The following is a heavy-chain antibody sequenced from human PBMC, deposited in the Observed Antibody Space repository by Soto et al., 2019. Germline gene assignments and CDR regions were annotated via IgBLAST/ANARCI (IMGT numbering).Heavy chain of an antibody. D-gene: IGHD4-17*01. CDR1: AGSISSSSYY. V-gene: IGHV4-61*01. Sequence: SETLSLTCTLSAGSISSSSYYWTWIRQPPGKGLEWIGYIYYSGSTNYNPSLKSRVTISVDTSKNQFSLKLSSVTAADTSVYYCANLPWADYGGIVNPWGEGTLVTVSS. J-gene: IGHJ5*02. CDR2: IYYSGST. CDR3: ANLPWADYGGIVNP.